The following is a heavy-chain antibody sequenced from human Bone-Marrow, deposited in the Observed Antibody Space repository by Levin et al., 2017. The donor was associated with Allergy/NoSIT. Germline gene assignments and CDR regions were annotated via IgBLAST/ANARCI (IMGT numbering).Heavy chain of an antibody. J-gene: IGHJ4*02. CDR1: GFTFSDYY. CDR3: ARGLPAAMYYFDY. D-gene: IGHD2-2*01. CDR2: ISSSSSYT. V-gene: IGHV3-11*05. Sequence: PGGSLRLSCAASGFTFSDYYMSWIRQAPGKGLEWVSYISSSSSYTNYADSVKGRFTISRDNAKNSLYLQMNSLRAEDTAVYYCARGLPAAMYYFDYWGQGTLVTVSS.